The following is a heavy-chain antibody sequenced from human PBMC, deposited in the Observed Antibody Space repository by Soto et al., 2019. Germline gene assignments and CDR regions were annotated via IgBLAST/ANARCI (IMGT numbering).Heavy chain of an antibody. CDR3: AREDDYGYRYINYGLDV. CDR1: GFTFNIYA. V-gene: IGHV3-30-3*01. D-gene: IGHD4-17*01. J-gene: IGHJ6*02. CDR2: ISFDGTKK. Sequence: GGSLGLSCAASGFTFNIYALHWVRQAPGKGLEWVAVISFDGTKKYYSDSVKGRFTISRDNLKNTLYLQMNNLRVEDAALYFCAREDDYGYRYINYGLDVWGQGTTVTVSS.